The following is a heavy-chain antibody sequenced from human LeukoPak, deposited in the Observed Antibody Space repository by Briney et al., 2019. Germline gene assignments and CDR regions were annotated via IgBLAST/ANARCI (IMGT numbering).Heavy chain of an antibody. D-gene: IGHD2-8*01. CDR1: GDSVSGFY. Sequence: SETLSLTCSVSGDSVSGFYWNLIRQSPGTGLEWIGNIHYSGNSNYNPSLKSRVTMSIDTSRNQFFLKLNSVTAADTAVYYCVLAPNSNWFDFWGQGTQVTVSS. J-gene: IGHJ5*01. V-gene: IGHV4-59*08. CDR2: IHYSGNS. CDR3: VLAPNSNWFDF.